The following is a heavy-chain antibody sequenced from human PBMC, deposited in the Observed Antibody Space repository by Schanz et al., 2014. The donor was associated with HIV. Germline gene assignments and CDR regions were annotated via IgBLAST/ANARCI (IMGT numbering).Heavy chain of an antibody. CDR1: GFTFSNYA. CDR3: TKEVPPDV. CDR2: ISYDGSTK. D-gene: IGHD1-1*01. J-gene: IGHJ6*02. V-gene: IGHV3-30-3*02. Sequence: QVQLVESGGGVVQPGRSLRLSCAASGFTFSNYAMHWVRQAPGKGLEWVAGISYDGSTKYYADSVKGRFTVSRDNSKNTLYLQMNSLRAEDTAVYYCTKEVPPDVWGQGTTVTLSS.